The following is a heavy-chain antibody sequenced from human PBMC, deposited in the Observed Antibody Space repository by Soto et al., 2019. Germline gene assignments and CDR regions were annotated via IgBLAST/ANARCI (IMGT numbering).Heavy chain of an antibody. V-gene: IGHV1-18*01. D-gene: IGHD3-10*01. CDR1: GYNFILHG. Sequence: QGQLVQSVGEVKKPGASLKVSCKASGYNFILHGISWVRQAPGQGLEWMGWISAYNGNTNYAQNFQDRVTMTTDTSTSTVNMDLGSLSSDCPDVYYCARVWYDGNSGAFDIWGRDTGHRLF. J-gene: IGHJ3*02. CDR3: ARVWYDGNSGAFDI. CDR2: ISAYNGNT.